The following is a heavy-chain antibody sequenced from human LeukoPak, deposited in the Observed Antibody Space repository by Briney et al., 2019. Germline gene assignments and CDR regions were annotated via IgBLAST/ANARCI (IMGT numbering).Heavy chain of an antibody. Sequence: GGSLRLSCAASGFTFSSYSMNWVRQAPGKGLEWVSSINSDSSLMYYAESVKGRFTISRDNSRNTLYLQMNSLRPEDTAVYYCAKEAPMVRGVGFDYWDQGTLVTVSS. J-gene: IGHJ4*02. V-gene: IGHV3-21*01. CDR3: AKEAPMVRGVGFDY. D-gene: IGHD3-10*01. CDR1: GFTFSSYS. CDR2: INSDSSLM.